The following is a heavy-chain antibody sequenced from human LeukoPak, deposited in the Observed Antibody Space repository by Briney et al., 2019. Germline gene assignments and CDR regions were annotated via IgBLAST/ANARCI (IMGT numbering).Heavy chain of an antibody. Sequence: GGSLRLSCAASGFTVSSNYMSWVRQAPGKGLEWVSVIYSGGSTYYADSVKGRFTISRDNSKNTLYLQMNSLRAEDTAVYYCARDRYSSSAYYYYYYYMDAWGKGTTVTVSS. J-gene: IGHJ6*03. CDR3: ARDRYSSSAYYYYYYYMDA. V-gene: IGHV3-66*02. D-gene: IGHD6-6*01. CDR2: IYSGGST. CDR1: GFTVSSNY.